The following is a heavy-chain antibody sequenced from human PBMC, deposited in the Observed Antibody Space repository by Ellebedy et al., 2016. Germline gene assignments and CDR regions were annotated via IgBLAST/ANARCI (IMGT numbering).Heavy chain of an antibody. D-gene: IGHD2-2*01. CDR3: ARELLLPEGTRLDY. J-gene: IGHJ4*02. CDR2: IYYSGST. Sequence: GSLRLXCTVSGGSISSSSYYWGWIRQPPGKGLEWIGYIYYSGSTNYNPSLKSRVTISVDTSKNQFSLKLSSVTAADTAVYYCARELLLPEGTRLDYWGQGTLVTVSS. CDR1: GGSISSSSYY. V-gene: IGHV4-61*01.